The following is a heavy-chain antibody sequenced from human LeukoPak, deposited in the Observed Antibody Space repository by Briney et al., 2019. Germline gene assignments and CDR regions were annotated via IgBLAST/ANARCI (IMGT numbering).Heavy chain of an antibody. Sequence: PGGSLRLSCAASGFSFNDYAMHWVRQAPGKGLEWVSGISWNSGTVAYADSAKGRFTISRDNSKKSLYLQMNSLRAEDMALYYCAKASADWYFDLWGRGTLVTVSS. CDR1: GFSFNDYA. V-gene: IGHV3-9*03. J-gene: IGHJ2*01. D-gene: IGHD2-2*01. CDR2: ISWNSGTV. CDR3: AKASADWYFDL.